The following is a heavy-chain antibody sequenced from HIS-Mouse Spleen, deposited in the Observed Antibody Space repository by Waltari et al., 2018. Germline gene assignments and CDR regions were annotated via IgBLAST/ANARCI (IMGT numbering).Heavy chain of an antibody. Sequence: QVQLQESGPGLVKPSATLSLTCTVSGYSISSGYYWGWIRQPPGKGLEWIGSIYHSGSTYYNPSLKSRVTISVDTSKNQFSLKLSSVTAADTAVYYCASSEITIAAPSYYFDYWGQGTLVTVSS. CDR2: IYHSGST. V-gene: IGHV4-38-2*02. J-gene: IGHJ4*02. CDR3: ASSEITIAAPSYYFDY. D-gene: IGHD6-6*01. CDR1: GYSISSGYY.